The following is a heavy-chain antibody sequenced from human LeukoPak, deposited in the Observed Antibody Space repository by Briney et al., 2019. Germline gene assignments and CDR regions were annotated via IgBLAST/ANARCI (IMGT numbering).Heavy chain of an antibody. V-gene: IGHV4-39*07. CDR2: IYYSGST. Sequence: SETLSLTCTVSGDSISSRSYYWGWIRQPPGKGLEWIGSIYYSGSTNYNPSLKSRVTISVDTSKNQFSLKLSSVTAADTAVYYCARSIAVAGTFYYYYYYMDVWGKGTTVTVSS. CDR3: ARSIAVAGTFYYYYYYMDV. D-gene: IGHD6-19*01. CDR1: GDSISSRSYY. J-gene: IGHJ6*03.